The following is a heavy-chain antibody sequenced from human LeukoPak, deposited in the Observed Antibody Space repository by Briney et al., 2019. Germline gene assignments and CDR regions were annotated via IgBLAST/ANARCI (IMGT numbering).Heavy chain of an antibody. J-gene: IGHJ4*02. V-gene: IGHV1-69*06. CDR2: IIPIFGTA. Sequence: ASVKVSCKASGGTFSSYAISWVRQAPGQGLEWMGGIIPIFGTANYAQKFQGRVTITADKSTSTAYMELSSLRSEDTAVYYCARPYMAGSSGPFDYWGQGTLVTVSS. CDR1: GGTFSSYA. D-gene: IGHD3-22*01. CDR3: ARPYMAGSSGPFDY.